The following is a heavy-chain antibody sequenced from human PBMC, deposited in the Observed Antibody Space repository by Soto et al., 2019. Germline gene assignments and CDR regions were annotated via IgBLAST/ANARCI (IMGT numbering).Heavy chain of an antibody. CDR1: GYIFANYG. Sequence: QVQLVQSGAEVKKPGASVKVACKASGYIFANYGITWVRQAPGQGLEWMGWISGYNGNTKYAQNLQGRVTMTSDTSTTTAYMEPRNLRSDDTAVYYCARDEVPAANWLDRWGQGTLVTVSS. D-gene: IGHD2-2*01. V-gene: IGHV1-18*01. CDR3: ARDEVPAANWLDR. CDR2: ISGYNGNT. J-gene: IGHJ5*02.